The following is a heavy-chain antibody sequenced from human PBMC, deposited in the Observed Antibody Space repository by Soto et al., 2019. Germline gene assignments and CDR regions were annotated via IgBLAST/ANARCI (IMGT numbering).Heavy chain of an antibody. D-gene: IGHD6-13*01. Sequence: SVKVSCKTSGISFANSAVQWVRQARLQLLEWIGYIIIAGGGTKYARDLQGRLTITRDISASTAYMELSSLRSEDTDMYYCAAEMYSGVRFCSFDIWG. CDR3: AAEMYSGVRFCSFDI. CDR1: GISFANSA. CDR2: IIIAGGGT. J-gene: IGHJ3*02. V-gene: IGHV1-58*01.